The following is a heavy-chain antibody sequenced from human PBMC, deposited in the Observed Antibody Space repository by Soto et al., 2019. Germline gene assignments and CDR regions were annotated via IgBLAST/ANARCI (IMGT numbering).Heavy chain of an antibody. CDR3: ARGQTSGWYGGDY. J-gene: IGHJ4*02. CDR1: GYTFTSYA. Sequence: ASVKVSCKAFGYTFTSYAIHWVRQAPGQSLEWMGWISADNGNTKYSQCLQGRLSITRDTAANTAYMELSGLGFEETAVYYCARGQTSGWYGGDYWGQGTLVTVSS. CDR2: ISADNGNT. D-gene: IGHD6-19*01. V-gene: IGHV1-3*01.